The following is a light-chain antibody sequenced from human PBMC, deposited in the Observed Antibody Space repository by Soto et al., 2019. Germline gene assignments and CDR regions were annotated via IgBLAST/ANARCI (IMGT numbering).Light chain of an antibody. V-gene: IGLV2-14*01. Sequence: QSALTQPASVSGSPGQSITISCTGKSSDVGGYNYVSWYQQHPGKAPKLMIYDVSNRPSGVSNLFSGSKSGDTASLTISGLQAEDEADYYGSSYTSSSTFVFVTGTKVTVL. CDR1: SSDVGGYNY. CDR3: SSYTSSSTFV. CDR2: DVS. J-gene: IGLJ1*01.